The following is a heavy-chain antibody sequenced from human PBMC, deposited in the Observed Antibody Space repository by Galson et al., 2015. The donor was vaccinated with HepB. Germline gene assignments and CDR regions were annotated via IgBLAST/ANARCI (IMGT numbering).Heavy chain of an antibody. J-gene: IGHJ4*02. CDR2: ISPDGSDE. CDR1: GFTFSSYG. V-gene: IGHV3-30*18. D-gene: IGHD3-10*01. CDR3: AKDRGRTYSYGSGSSLDY. Sequence: SLRLSCAASGFTFSSYGMHWVRQAPGKGLEWVAVISPDGSDEAYADSVRGRFTISRDKSKNTLYLQMNSLRPEDTAVYYCAKDRGRTYSYGSGSSLDYWGQGTLVTVSS.